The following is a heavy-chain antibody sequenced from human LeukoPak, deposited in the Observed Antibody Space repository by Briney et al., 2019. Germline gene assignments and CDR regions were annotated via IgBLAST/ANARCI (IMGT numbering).Heavy chain of an antibody. CDR1: GGSISSSSYY. D-gene: IGHD4-17*01. CDR2: IYYSGST. Sequence: SETLSLTCTVSGGSISSSSYYWGWIRQPPGKGLEWIGSIYYSGSTYYNPSLKSRVTISVDTSKNQFSLKLSSVTAADTAVYYCAREGTTSPNYYYYYMDVWAKGPRSPSP. CDR3: AREGTTSPNYYYYYMDV. J-gene: IGHJ6*03. V-gene: IGHV4-39*07.